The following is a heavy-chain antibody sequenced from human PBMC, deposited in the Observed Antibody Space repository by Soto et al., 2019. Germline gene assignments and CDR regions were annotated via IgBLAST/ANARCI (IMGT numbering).Heavy chain of an antibody. CDR3: ARGRPRNKSWFDP. Sequence: SETLSLTCAVYGGSFSTYCWSWFRQPPGKGLEWIGEINYSGSTNYNPSLKSRVTISLDTSKNQFSLNLRSVTAADTAVYYCARGRPRNKSWFDPWGQGXQVTVYS. CDR2: INYSGST. J-gene: IGHJ5*02. V-gene: IGHV4-34*01. CDR1: GGSFSTYC.